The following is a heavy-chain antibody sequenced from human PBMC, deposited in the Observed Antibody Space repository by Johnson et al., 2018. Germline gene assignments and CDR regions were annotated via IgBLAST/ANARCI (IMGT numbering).Heavy chain of an antibody. CDR1: GGSIGNYF. D-gene: IGHD3-22*01. Sequence: QVQLVQSGPGLVKPSETLSLTCTVSGGSIGNYFWSWIRQPAGKGLEWVGQIYTSGNTNYNPYLTSRITMSVDTSQNQFPLQRNSLTPADTAVYYCARGAAYFDASGYSTDTFDIWGQGTMVSVSS. V-gene: IGHV4-4*07. J-gene: IGHJ3*02. CDR3: ARGAAYFDASGYSTDTFDI. CDR2: IYTSGNT.